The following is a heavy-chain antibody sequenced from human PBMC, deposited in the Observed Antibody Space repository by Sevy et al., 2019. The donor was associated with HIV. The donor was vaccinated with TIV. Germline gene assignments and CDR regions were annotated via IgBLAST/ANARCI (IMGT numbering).Heavy chain of an antibody. CDR2: ISGTGTI. Sequence: GGSLRLSCAASEITFSDHGMNWVRQTPGKGLEWISYISGTGTIYYTDSVKGRLAISRDNSKKLLYLQMNSLRADDTAVYYCARSMISFGGLVDNWGQGTLVTVSS. D-gene: IGHD3-16*02. CDR3: ARSMISFGGLVDN. CDR1: EITFSDHG. J-gene: IGHJ4*02. V-gene: IGHV3-48*01.